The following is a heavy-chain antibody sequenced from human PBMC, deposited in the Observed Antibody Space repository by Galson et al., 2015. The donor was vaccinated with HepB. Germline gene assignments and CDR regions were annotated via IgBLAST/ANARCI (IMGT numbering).Heavy chain of an antibody. J-gene: IGHJ3*02. CDR3: AKEGITMIVGGAFDI. CDR2: ISYDGSNK. Sequence: SLRLSCAASGFTFSSYGMHWVRQAPGKGLEWVAVISYDGSNKYYADSVKGRFTISRDNSKNTLYLQMNSLRAEDTAVYYCAKEGITMIVGGAFDIWGQGTMVTVSS. CDR1: GFTFSSYG. D-gene: IGHD3-22*01. V-gene: IGHV3-30*18.